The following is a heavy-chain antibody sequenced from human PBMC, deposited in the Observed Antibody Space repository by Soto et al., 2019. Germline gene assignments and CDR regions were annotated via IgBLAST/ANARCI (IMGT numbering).Heavy chain of an antibody. J-gene: IGHJ4*02. Sequence: QVQLQQWGAGLLKPSETLSLTCAVYGGSFSGYYWSWIRQPPGKGLEWIGEINHSGSTNYNPSLKSRVTISVDTSKNQFSLKVSSVTAADTAVYYCARDIAAAGTGFDYWGQGTLVTVSS. CDR2: INHSGST. D-gene: IGHD6-13*01. CDR3: ARDIAAAGTGFDY. CDR1: GGSFSGYY. V-gene: IGHV4-34*01.